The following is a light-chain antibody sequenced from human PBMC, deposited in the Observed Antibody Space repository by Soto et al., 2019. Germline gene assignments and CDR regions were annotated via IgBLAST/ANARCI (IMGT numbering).Light chain of an antibody. CDR2: EVT. Sequence: QSALTQPASVSGSPGQSITISCTGTSTDIGGHDFVSWYQQHPGKAPKLMIYEVTKRSSGVSSRFSGSKSGNTASLTISGLQAEDEADYYCSSFTSGSTPVVFGGGTKLTVL. V-gene: IGLV2-14*01. CDR1: STDIGGHDF. J-gene: IGLJ2*01. CDR3: SSFTSGSTPVV.